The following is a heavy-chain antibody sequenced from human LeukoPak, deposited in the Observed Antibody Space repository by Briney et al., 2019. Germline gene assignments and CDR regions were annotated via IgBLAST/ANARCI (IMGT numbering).Heavy chain of an antibody. V-gene: IGHV4-59*01. CDR3: ARGTTVTTYADH. CDR2: ISYRGST. D-gene: IGHD4-17*01. CDR1: GGSISSYR. Sequence: SETLSLTGTVSGGSISSYRWSWIRQPPGKGLEWIGYISYRGSTTYNPSLKSRVTMSVDTSKNQFSLKLISVTAADTAVYYCARGTTVTTYADHWGQGTLVTVSS. J-gene: IGHJ4*02.